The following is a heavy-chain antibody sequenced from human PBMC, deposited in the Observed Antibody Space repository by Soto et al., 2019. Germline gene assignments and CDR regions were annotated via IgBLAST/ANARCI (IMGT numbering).Heavy chain of an antibody. D-gene: IGHD2-8*01. CDR1: GFRFSGSA. V-gene: IGHV3-73*01. CDR2: IKSKARDYAT. J-gene: IGHJ6*02. Sequence: EVQLVESGGGLVQPGGSLKLSCAASGFRFSGSAMHWVRQASGKGLEWVGRIKSKARDYATAYAASVKGRFIISRDDSKSTVYLQMVSLKIEDTAVYYCRRLEYCSNGGCDNVMDVWGQGTTATVSS. CDR3: RRLEYCSNGGCDNVMDV.